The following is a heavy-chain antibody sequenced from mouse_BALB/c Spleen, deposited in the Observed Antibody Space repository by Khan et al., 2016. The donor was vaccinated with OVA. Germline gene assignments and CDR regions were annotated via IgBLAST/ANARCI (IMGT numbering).Heavy chain of an antibody. CDR2: ISSGDTT. CDR3: ARDYWFAY. J-gene: IGHJ3*01. V-gene: IGHV5-6-5*01. CDR1: GFTFSNYG. Sequence: EVKLMESGGGLVKPGGSLKLSCAASGFTFSNYGVSWVRQTPEKRLEWVASISSGDTTYYPDSVKGRFTISRDNARNILYLQMSSLRSEDTAMYYCARDYWFAYWGPGTLVTVSA.